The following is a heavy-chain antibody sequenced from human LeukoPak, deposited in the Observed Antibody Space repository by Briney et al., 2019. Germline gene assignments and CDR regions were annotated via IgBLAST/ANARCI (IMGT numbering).Heavy chain of an antibody. V-gene: IGHV3-30*18. CDR1: GFTFSSYG. CDR2: ISYDGSNK. J-gene: IGHJ4*02. D-gene: IGHD6-19*01. Sequence: PGGSLRLSCAASGFTFSSYGMHWVRQAPGKGLEWVAVISYDGSNKYYADSVKGRFTISRDNSKNTLYPQMNSLRAEDTAVYYCAKGGAGIAVAGGNFDYWGQGTLVTVSS. CDR3: AKGGAGIAVAGGNFDY.